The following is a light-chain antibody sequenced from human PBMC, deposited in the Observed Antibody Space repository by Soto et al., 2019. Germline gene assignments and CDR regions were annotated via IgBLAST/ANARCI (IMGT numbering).Light chain of an antibody. CDR3: QLSYTSPPT. J-gene: IGKJ5*01. V-gene: IGKV1-39*01. CDR1: QSIGKH. CDR2: GAS. Sequence: DIQMTQSPSFLSASVGDRVTITCRASQSIGKHLNWYQQKPGKAPKFLIYGASTLQSGVPPRFTGSGSGTDFTLTVNSLQAEDFTTSYWQLSYTSPPTLGQGTRLEIK.